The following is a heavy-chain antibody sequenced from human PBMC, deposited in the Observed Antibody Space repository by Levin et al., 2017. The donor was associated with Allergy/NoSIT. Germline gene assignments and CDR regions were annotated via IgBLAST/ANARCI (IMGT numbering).Heavy chain of an antibody. V-gene: IGHV3-7*01. CDR3: ARENDYYGSGSLLDY. J-gene: IGHJ4*02. Sequence: GESLKISCAASGFTFSTYWMNWVRQAPGKGLEWVANIKQDGSEKYYVDSVKGRFTISRDNAQNSLYLQMNSLRAEDTAVYYCARENDYYGSGSLLDYWGQGTLVTVSS. CDR1: GFTFSTYW. D-gene: IGHD3-10*01. CDR2: IKQDGSEK.